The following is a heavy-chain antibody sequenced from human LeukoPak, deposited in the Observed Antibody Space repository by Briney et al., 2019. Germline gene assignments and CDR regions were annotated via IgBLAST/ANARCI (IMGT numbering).Heavy chain of an antibody. D-gene: IGHD2-15*01. J-gene: IGHJ5*02. Sequence: GSSVKVSCKASGGTFSSYAISWVRQAPGQGLEWMGWISAYNGNTNYAQKLQGRVTMTTDTSTSTAYMELRSLRSDDTAVYYCARSDSYTWFDPWGQGTLVTVSS. CDR2: ISAYNGNT. CDR3: ARSDSYTWFDP. CDR1: GGTFSSYA. V-gene: IGHV1-18*01.